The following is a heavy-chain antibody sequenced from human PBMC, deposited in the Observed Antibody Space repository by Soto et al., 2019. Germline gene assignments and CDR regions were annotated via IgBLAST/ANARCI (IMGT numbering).Heavy chain of an antibody. D-gene: IGHD3-10*01. Sequence: EVQLVESGGGLVQPGGSLRLSCAASGFTFTTYSMNWVRQAPGKGLEWVSYISSSSSTTYYADAVKGRFTISRDNAKNSLYLQMNSLRDEETAVYSCARDAGSWGYWGQGTLVTVSS. CDR1: GFTFTTYS. CDR2: ISSSSSTT. J-gene: IGHJ4*02. CDR3: ARDAGSWGY. V-gene: IGHV3-48*02.